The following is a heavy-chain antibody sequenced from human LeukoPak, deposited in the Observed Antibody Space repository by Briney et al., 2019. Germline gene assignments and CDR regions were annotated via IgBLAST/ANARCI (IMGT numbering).Heavy chain of an antibody. CDR2: INERGTDS. CDR1: GFTFSGHW. Sequence: GSLRLSCTASGFTFSGHWIHWVRQPPGMGLVWVSRINERGTDSMYAESVKGRFTISRDNAKNTVYLQMNSLRAEDTAVYYCAKAGLYYGSGSTFDYWGQGTLVTVSS. V-gene: IGHV3-74*03. J-gene: IGHJ4*02. CDR3: AKAGLYYGSGSTFDY. D-gene: IGHD3-10*01.